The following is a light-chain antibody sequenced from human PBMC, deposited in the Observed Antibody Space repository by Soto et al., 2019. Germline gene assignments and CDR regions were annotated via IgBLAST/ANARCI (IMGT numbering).Light chain of an antibody. J-gene: IGKJ4*01. CDR2: DAS. CDR1: QSVSSSY. CDR3: QQRSNWPPVT. V-gene: IGKV3D-20*02. Sequence: EIVLTQSPATLSLSPGERATLSCGASQSVSSSYLAWYQQKPGLAPRLLIYDASSRATGIPDRFSGSGSGTDFTLTISRLEPEDFGVYYCQQRSNWPPVTFGGGTKVDIK.